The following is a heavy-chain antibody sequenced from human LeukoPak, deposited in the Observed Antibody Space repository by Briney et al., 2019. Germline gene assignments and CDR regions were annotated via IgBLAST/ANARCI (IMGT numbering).Heavy chain of an antibody. CDR2: ISGSGGST. CDR1: GFTVSSNY. CDR3: AKDMVRGVTLDY. Sequence: GGSLRLSCAASGFTVSSNYMSWARQAPGKGLEWVSAISGSGGSTYYADSVKGRFTISRDNSKNTLYLQMNSLRAEDTAVYYCAKDMVRGVTLDYWGQGTLVTVSS. D-gene: IGHD3-10*01. V-gene: IGHV3-23*01. J-gene: IGHJ4*02.